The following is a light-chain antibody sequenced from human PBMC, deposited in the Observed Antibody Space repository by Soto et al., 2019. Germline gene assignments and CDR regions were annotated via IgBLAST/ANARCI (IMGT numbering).Light chain of an antibody. CDR2: KAS. CDR1: QSVSSW. CDR3: QQYKSYPLT. J-gene: IGKJ4*01. V-gene: IGKV1-5*03. Sequence: DIQMTQFPSTLSASVGDRVTITCRASQSVSSWLAWYQQKPGKAPKLLIYKASTLQSGVPSRFSGRGSGTDFTLTISSLLPDDFATYYCQQYKSYPLTFGGGTKVEIK.